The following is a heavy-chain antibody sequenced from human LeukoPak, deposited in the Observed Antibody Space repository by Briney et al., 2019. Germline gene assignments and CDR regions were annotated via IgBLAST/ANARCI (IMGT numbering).Heavy chain of an antibody. D-gene: IGHD3-22*01. CDR1: GGSISSGGYY. CDR3: ARGYLDSSGYSDY. Sequence: SQTLSLTCTVSGGSISSGGYYWSWIRQPPGKGLEWIGYIYHSGSTYYNPSLKSRVTISVDRSKNQFSLKLSSVTAADTAVYYCARGYLDSSGYSDYWGQGTLVTVSS. J-gene: IGHJ4*02. V-gene: IGHV4-30-2*01. CDR2: IYHSGST.